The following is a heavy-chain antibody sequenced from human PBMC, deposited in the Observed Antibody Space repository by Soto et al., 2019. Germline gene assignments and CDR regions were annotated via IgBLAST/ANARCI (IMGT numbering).Heavy chain of an antibody. Sequence: VQLVESEGGVVQPGRSLRLSCAASGFIFSDYAMHWVRQAPGKGLEWVAVISYGGDNKYYADSVRGRFAISRDNLKNTLDLQMNNLNTEDTAVYHCAKARHSTSWYGLEADFWGQGTLVTVSS. CDR1: GFIFSDYA. V-gene: IGHV3-30*09. J-gene: IGHJ4*02. CDR3: AKARHSTSWYGLEADF. D-gene: IGHD6-13*01. CDR2: ISYGGDNK.